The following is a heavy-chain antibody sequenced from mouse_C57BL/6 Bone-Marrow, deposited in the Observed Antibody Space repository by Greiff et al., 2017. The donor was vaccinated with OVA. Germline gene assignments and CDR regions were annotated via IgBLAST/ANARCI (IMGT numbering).Heavy chain of an antibody. CDR2: ILPGSGST. CDR3: ARMGVNYGSSPAWFAY. V-gene: IGHV1-9*01. Sequence: QVQLQQSGAELMKPGASVKLSCKATGYTFTGYWIEWVKQRPGHGLEWIGEILPGSGSTNYNEKFKGKATSTADTSSNTAYMQLSSLTTEDSAIYYCARMGVNYGSSPAWFAYWGQGTLVTVSA. CDR1: GYTFTGYW. D-gene: IGHD1-1*01. J-gene: IGHJ3*01.